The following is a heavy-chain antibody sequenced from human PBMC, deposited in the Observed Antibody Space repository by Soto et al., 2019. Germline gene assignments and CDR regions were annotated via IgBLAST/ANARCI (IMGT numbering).Heavy chain of an antibody. Sequence: SETLSLTCTVSGGSMRNYFWTWIRQPPGEGREGIGYIHYSGTTSFFPSYNPSLRSRVTISEDTSKNQFSLKLLSVTTADTAVYFCAAGEASSRNLAPYYLDFWGQGTLVTVSS. CDR2: IHYSGTT. J-gene: IGHJ4*02. V-gene: IGHV4-59*13. CDR3: AAGEASSRNLAPYYLDF. D-gene: IGHD6-13*01. CDR1: GGSMRNYF.